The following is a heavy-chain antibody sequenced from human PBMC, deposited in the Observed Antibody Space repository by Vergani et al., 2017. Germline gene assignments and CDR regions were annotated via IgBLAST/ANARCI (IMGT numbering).Heavy chain of an antibody. CDR1: GFTVSSNY. Sequence: VQLVETGGGLIQPGGSLRLSCAASGFTVSSNYMSWVRQAPGKGLEWVAVIWYDGSNKYYADSVKGRFTISRDNSKNTLYLQMNSLRAEDTAVYYCARGIVVPAAIEFYYGMDVWGQGTTVTVSS. D-gene: IGHD2-2*01. V-gene: IGHV3-33*08. CDR2: IWYDGSNK. CDR3: ARGIVVPAAIEFYYGMDV. J-gene: IGHJ6*02.